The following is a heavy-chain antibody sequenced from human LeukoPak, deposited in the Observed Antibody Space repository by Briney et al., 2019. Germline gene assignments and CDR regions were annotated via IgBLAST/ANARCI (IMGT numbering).Heavy chain of an antibody. V-gene: IGHV4-59*01. CDR3: ARTLAVAGPQGFDY. CDR2: VYYSGST. J-gene: IGHJ4*02. CDR1: GGSIGTYY. D-gene: IGHD6-19*01. Sequence: SETLSLTCTVSGGSIGTYYWSWIRKPPGKGLEWIGYVYYSGSTNYNPSLKSRVTISVDTSKNKFTLKLNSVTAADTAVYYCARTLAVAGPQGFDYWGQGTLVTVSS.